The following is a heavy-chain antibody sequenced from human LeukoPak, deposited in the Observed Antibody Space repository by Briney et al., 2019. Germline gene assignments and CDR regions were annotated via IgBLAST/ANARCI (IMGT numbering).Heavy chain of an antibody. CDR2: INPQGDIT. D-gene: IGHD2-21*01. Sequence: ASVKVSCKTSGYTFTKYLIHWVRQAPGQGLEWMGTINPQGDITNYAQRFQGRIALTEDTSTSTVYMELSSLTSEDTAVYYCARRSYCVADNCGYWLDPWGPGTLVTVSS. J-gene: IGHJ5*02. V-gene: IGHV1-46*01. CDR1: GYTFTKYL. CDR3: ARRSYCVADNCGYWLDP.